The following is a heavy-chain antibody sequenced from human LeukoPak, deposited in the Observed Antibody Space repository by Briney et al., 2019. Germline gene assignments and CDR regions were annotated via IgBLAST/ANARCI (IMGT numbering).Heavy chain of an antibody. Sequence: ETLSLTCAVYGGSFSGYYWSWIRQPPGKGLEWVSSISSSSSYIYYADSVKGRFTISRDNAKNSLYLQMNSLRAEDTAVYYCARDEVRFGVTFDYWGQGTLVTVSS. CDR1: GGSFSGYY. D-gene: IGHD3-10*01. CDR2: ISSSSSYI. J-gene: IGHJ4*02. CDR3: ARDEVRFGVTFDY. V-gene: IGHV3-21*01.